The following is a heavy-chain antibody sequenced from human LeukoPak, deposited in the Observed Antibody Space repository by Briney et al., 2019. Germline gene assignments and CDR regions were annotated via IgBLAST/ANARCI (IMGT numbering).Heavy chain of an antibody. CDR3: AGHHPRNTVDF. J-gene: IGHJ4*02. CDR2: IYYSGST. V-gene: IGHV4-59*08. D-gene: IGHD2/OR15-2a*01. CDR1: GGSISSYY. Sequence: SETLSLTCTVSGGSISSYYWSWIRQPPGKGLEWIGYIYYSGSTNYNPSLKSRVTISVDTSKNQFSLRLSSVTAADTAVYYCAGHHPRNTVDFWGQGTLVTVSS.